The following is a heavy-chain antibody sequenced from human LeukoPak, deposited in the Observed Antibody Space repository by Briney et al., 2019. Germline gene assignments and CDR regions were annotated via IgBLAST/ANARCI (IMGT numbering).Heavy chain of an antibody. V-gene: IGHV3-7*01. J-gene: IGHJ4*02. D-gene: IGHD2-15*01. Sequence: PGGSLRLSCAVSGFTFSSYWMSWVRQAPGKGLEWVANIKEDGSEKYYVDSVKGRFTISRDNAKNSVYLQMNSLRAEDTAVYYCAREGDYYCSGGSCYDYWGQGTLVTVSS. CDR1: GFTFSSYW. CDR2: IKEDGSEK. CDR3: AREGDYYCSGGSCYDY.